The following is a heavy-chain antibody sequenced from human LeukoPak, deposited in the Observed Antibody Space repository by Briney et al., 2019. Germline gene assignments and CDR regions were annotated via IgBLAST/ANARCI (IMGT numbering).Heavy chain of an antibody. D-gene: IGHD3-22*01. CDR1: GYIFTGYL. Sequence: ASVKVSCKASGYIFTGYLMHWMRQAPGQGLEWMVRINPNSGGTNYAQKFQGVVTLTRDASISTAYMELSSLRSDDTAVYYCARGRGSEVVSYVDYWGQGTLVTVSS. V-gene: IGHV1-2*02. CDR2: INPNSGGT. CDR3: ARGRGSEVVSYVDY. J-gene: IGHJ4*02.